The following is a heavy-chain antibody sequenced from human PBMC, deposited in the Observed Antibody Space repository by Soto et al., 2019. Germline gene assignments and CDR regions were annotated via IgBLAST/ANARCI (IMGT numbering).Heavy chain of an antibody. CDR1: GYTFTGYY. D-gene: IGHD5-18*01. Sequence: ASVKVSCKASGYTFTGYYMHWVRQAPGQGLEWMGWINPNSGGTNYAQKFQGWVTMTRDTSISTAYMELSRLRSDDTAVYYCARGGQLWLSGYYYYGMDVWGQGPTVTVYS. CDR3: ARGGQLWLSGYYYYGMDV. J-gene: IGHJ6*02. CDR2: INPNSGGT. V-gene: IGHV1-2*04.